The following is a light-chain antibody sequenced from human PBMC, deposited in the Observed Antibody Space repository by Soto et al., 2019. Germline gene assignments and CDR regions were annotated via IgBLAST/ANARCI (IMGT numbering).Light chain of an antibody. Sequence: DIPMIQSPSSLSASVGDRVTITCQASQEISNYLNWYQQKPGKAPKLLIYDASNLERGVPSRFSGRGSGTDFTFTISSLQPEDFATYYCQQYYHLPRTFGRGTKVEIK. CDR2: DAS. CDR1: QEISNY. V-gene: IGKV1-33*01. CDR3: QQYYHLPRT. J-gene: IGKJ1*01.